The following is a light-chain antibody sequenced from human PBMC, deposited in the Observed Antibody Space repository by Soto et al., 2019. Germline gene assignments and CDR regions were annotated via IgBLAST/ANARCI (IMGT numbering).Light chain of an antibody. V-gene: IGLV1-47*02. Sequence: QSVLTQPPSASGTPGQRVTISCFGTNSNIGSNFVYWYQHLPGTTPKLLVFSYNQRPSGVPDRFSGSKSGSSASLAISGLRSEDEADYYCATWDDSLSGRVFGGGTQLTVL. CDR1: NSNIGSNF. CDR3: ATWDDSLSGRV. J-gene: IGLJ3*02. CDR2: SYN.